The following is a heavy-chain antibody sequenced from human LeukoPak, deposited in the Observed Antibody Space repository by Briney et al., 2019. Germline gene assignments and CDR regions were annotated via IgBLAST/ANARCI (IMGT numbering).Heavy chain of an antibody. CDR2: INHSGST. CDR1: GGSFSGYY. J-gene: IGHJ6*02. CDR3: ARGRGYSGYDTSYYYYYGMDV. V-gene: IGHV4-34*01. Sequence: SETLSLTCAVYGGSFSGYYWIWIRQPPGKGLEWIGEINHSGSTNYNPSLKSRVTISVDTSKNQFSLKLSSVTAADTAVYYCARGRGYSGYDTSYYYYYGMDVWGQGTTVTVSS. D-gene: IGHD5-12*01.